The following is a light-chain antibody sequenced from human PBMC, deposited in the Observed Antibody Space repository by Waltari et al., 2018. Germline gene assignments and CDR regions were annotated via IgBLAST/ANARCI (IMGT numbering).Light chain of an antibody. CDR2: AAS. V-gene: IGKV3-15*01. CDR3: QQYNNWPPYT. Sequence: EIVMTQSPATLSVSPGERATLSCRASQSVSSNLAWYQQKPGQALRLLIFAASRRATGIPARFSGSGSGTEFTLTIGSLQSEDFAVYYCQQYNNWPPYTFGQGTKLEIK. J-gene: IGKJ2*01. CDR1: QSVSSN.